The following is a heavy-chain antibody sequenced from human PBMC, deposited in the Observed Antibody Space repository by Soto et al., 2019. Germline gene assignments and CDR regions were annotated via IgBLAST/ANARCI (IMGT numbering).Heavy chain of an antibody. D-gene: IGHD6-6*01. CDR3: ARGRIYSSSSGRNYFDY. CDR2: INHSGST. CDR1: GGSFSGYY. Sequence: SETLSLTCAVYGGSFSGYYWSWIRQPPGKGLEWIGEINHSGSTNYNPSLKSRVTISVDTSKNQFSLKLSSVTAADTAVYYCARGRIYSSSSGRNYFDYWGQGTLVTVSS. V-gene: IGHV4-34*01. J-gene: IGHJ4*02.